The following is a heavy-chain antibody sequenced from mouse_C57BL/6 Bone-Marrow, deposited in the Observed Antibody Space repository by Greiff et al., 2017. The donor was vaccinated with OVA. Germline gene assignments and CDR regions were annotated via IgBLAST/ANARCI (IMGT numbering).Heavy chain of an antibody. D-gene: IGHD1-1*01. J-gene: IGHJ4*01. CDR1: GFSLTSYA. V-gene: IGHV2-9-1*01. Sequence: VKLMESGPGLVAPSQSLSITCTVSGFSLTSYAISWVRQPPGKGLEWLGVLWTGGGTNYNSALKSRLSISKDNSKSQVFLKMNSLQTEDTARDYCARKSSTVVDAMDYWGQGTSVTVSS. CDR3: ARKSSTVVDAMDY. CDR2: LWTGGGT.